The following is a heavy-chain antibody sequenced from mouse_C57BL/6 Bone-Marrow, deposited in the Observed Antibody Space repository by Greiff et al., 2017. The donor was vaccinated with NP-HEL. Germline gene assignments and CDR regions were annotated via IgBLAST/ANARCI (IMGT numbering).Heavy chain of an antibody. CDR1: GFNIKDYY. J-gene: IGHJ4*01. D-gene: IGHD1-1*01. Sequence: EVNVVESGAELVKPGASVKLSCTASGFNIKDYYMHWVKQRTEQGLEWIGRIDPEDGETKYAPKFQGKATITADPSSNTAYLQLSSLTSEDTAVYYCARDYGSFYYYAMDYWGQGTSVTVSS. CDR3: ARDYGSFYYYAMDY. CDR2: IDPEDGET. V-gene: IGHV14-2*01.